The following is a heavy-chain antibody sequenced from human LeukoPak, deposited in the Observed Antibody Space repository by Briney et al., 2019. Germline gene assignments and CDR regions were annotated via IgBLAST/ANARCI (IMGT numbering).Heavy chain of an antibody. D-gene: IGHD5-12*01. CDR3: AINGGGDSGYGNFDY. Sequence: GGSLRLSCAASGFTFDDYAMHWVRHVPGKGLEWVSGINWNSDSIGYADSVKGRFTTSRDNAKNSLYLQMNSLRAEDTAFYYCAINGGGDSGYGNFDYWGQGTLVTVSS. J-gene: IGHJ4*02. CDR2: INWNSDSI. CDR1: GFTFDDYA. V-gene: IGHV3-9*01.